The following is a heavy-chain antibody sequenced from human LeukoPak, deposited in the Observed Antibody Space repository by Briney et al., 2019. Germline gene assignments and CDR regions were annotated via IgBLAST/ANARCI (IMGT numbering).Heavy chain of an antibody. Sequence: GGSLRLSCAASGFTFSSYWMNWVRQAPGKGLEWVANIKQDGSEKYYVDSVKCRFTISRDNAKNSLYLQMNSLRAEDTAVYYCARDKLLWFGPYGMDVWGQGTTVTVSS. J-gene: IGHJ6*02. CDR1: GFTFSSYW. V-gene: IGHV3-7*01. CDR3: ARDKLLWFGPYGMDV. D-gene: IGHD3-10*01. CDR2: IKQDGSEK.